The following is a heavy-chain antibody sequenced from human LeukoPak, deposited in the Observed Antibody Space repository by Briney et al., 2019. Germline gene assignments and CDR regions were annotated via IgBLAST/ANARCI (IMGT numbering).Heavy chain of an antibody. CDR2: IYYSGST. Sequence: PSGTLSLTCTVSGGSISSYYWSWIRQPPGKGLEWIGYIYYSGSTNYNPSLKSRVTISVDTSKNQFSLKLSSVTAADTAVYYCARAVCSSTSCYSRMMDYWGQGTLVTVSS. CDR3: ARAVCSSTSCYSRMMDY. J-gene: IGHJ4*02. V-gene: IGHV4-59*01. CDR1: GGSISSYY. D-gene: IGHD2-2*01.